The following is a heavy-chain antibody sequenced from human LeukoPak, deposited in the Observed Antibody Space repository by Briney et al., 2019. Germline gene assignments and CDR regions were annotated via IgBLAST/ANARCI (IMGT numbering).Heavy chain of an antibody. Sequence: PSETLSLTCAFYGGSFSGYYWSWIRQPPGKGLEWIGEINHSGSTNYNPSLKSRVTISVDTSKNQLSLKLSSVTAADTAVYYCERGPSSIAARRYYYYYDMDVWGKGTTVTVSS. J-gene: IGHJ6*03. CDR3: ERGPSSIAARRYYYYYDMDV. V-gene: IGHV4-34*01. CDR1: GGSFSGYY. CDR2: INHSGST. D-gene: IGHD6-6*01.